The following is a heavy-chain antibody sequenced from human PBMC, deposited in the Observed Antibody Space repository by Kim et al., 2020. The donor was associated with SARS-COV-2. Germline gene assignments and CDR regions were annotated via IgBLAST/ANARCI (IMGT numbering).Heavy chain of an antibody. CDR2: IWYDGSNK. V-gene: IGHV3-33*08. J-gene: IGHJ4*02. D-gene: IGHD4-17*01. CDR1: GFTFSNYG. Sequence: GGSLRLSCAASGFTFSNYGMHWVRQAPGKGLEWVAVIWYDGSNKYYADSVKGRFTITRDNSKNTLYLQMNSLRAEDTAVYFCARDIPAGYGGNSVDFWGQGTLVTVSS. CDR3: ARDIPAGYGGNSVDF.